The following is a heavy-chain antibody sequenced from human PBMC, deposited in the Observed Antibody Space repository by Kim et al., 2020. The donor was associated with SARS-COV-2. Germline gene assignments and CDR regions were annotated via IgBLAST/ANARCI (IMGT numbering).Heavy chain of an antibody. V-gene: IGHV3-53*01. Sequence: GGSLRLSCAASGFTVSSNYMSWVRQAPGKGLEWVSVIYSGGSTYYADSVKGRFTISRDKSKNTLYLQMNSLRAEDTAVYYCARVWYYYDSSGYYGSYFDYWGQGTLVTVS. CDR2: IYSGGST. CDR1: GFTVSSNY. D-gene: IGHD3-22*01. J-gene: IGHJ4*02. CDR3: ARVWYYYDSSGYYGSYFDY.